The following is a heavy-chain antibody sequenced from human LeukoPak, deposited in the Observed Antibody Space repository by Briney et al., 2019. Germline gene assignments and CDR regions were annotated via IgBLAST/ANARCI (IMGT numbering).Heavy chain of an antibody. CDR1: GYTFTSYA. D-gene: IGHD5-12*01. J-gene: IGHJ5*02. CDR2: INTNTGNP. Sequence: ASVKVSCKASGYTFTSYAMNWVRQAPGQGLERMGWINTNTGNPTYAQGFTGRFVFSLDTSVSTAYLQICSLKAEDTAVYYCARGSNSGYENNWFDPWGQGTLVTVSS. V-gene: IGHV7-4-1*01. CDR3: ARGSNSGYENNWFDP.